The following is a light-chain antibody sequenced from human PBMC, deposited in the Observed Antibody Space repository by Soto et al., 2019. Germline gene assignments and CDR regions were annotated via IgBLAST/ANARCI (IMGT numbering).Light chain of an antibody. Sequence: EIVLTQSPATLSSSPGERVTLSCRASQSVSTYLAWYQHKPGQAPRLLIYDASNRAAGVPARFSGSGSGTDFTLTISSLDPEDFAVYYCHQRSNWPRTFGQGTKLEIK. CDR3: HQRSNWPRT. CDR2: DAS. V-gene: IGKV3-11*01. CDR1: QSVSTY. J-gene: IGKJ2*01.